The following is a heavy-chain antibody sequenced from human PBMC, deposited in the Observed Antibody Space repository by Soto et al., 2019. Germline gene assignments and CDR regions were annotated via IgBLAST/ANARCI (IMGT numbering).Heavy chain of an antibody. CDR1: RFTFSTYE. CDR3: VRYCSSTLCNGVATRTFDY. D-gene: IGHD5-12*01. Sequence: GGSLRLSCAASRFTFSTYEMHWVRQAPGKGLEWVSCISSSGSSVYYADSVKGRFAISRDNSRNSLYLQMNSLRDEDTALYYCVRYCSSTLCNGVATRTFDYWGQGALVTVSS. V-gene: IGHV3-48*03. CDR2: ISSSGSSV. J-gene: IGHJ4*02.